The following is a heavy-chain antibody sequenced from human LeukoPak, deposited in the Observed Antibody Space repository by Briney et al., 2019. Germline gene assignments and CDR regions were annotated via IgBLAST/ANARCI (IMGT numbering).Heavy chain of an antibody. J-gene: IGHJ4*02. Sequence: GGSLRLSCAASGFNFNSYDMQWVRQSPGKGLEWVTFIRYDGSEKSYVASVEGRFTISRDNSKNTLYLQMNSLRAEDTAVYYCATSVTGYSSPFYYWGQGTLVTVSP. CDR1: GFNFNSYD. V-gene: IGHV3-30*02. CDR3: ATSVTGYSSPFYY. CDR2: IRYDGSEK. D-gene: IGHD6-13*01.